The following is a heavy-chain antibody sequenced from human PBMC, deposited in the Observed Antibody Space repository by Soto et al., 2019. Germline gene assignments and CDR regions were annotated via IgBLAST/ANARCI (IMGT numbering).Heavy chain of an antibody. V-gene: IGHV3-30*18. CDR2: ISYDGSNK. J-gene: IGHJ4*02. CDR3: AKDLTDVDY. Sequence: PGGSLRLSCAASGFTFSSYGMHWVRQAPGKGLEWVAVISYDGSNKYYADSVKGRFTISRDNSKNTLYLQMNSLRAEDTAVYYCAKDLTDVDYWGQGTLVTVSS. CDR1: GFTFSSYG.